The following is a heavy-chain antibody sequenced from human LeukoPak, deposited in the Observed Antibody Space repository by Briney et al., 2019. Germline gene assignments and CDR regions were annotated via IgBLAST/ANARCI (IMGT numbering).Heavy chain of an antibody. V-gene: IGHV3-30*02. CDR3: AKGNCGGDCYTYYYFYMDV. CDR1: GFTFSSYG. D-gene: IGHD2-21*02. Sequence: GGSLRLSCAASGFTFSSYGIHWVRQAPGKGLEWVAFIRFDGSNKYYADSVKGRFTISRDNSKNTLYLQMNGLRAEDTAVYYCAKGNCGGDCYTYYYFYMDVWGKGTTVTVSS. CDR2: IRFDGSNK. J-gene: IGHJ6*03.